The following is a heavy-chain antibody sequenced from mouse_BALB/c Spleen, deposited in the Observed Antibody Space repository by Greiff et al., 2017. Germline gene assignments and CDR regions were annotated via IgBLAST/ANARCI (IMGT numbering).Heavy chain of an antibody. CDR2: INPYNGAT. V-gene: IGHV1-26*01. J-gene: IGHJ2*01. CDR1: GYSFTGYY. Sequence: EVQLQQSGPELVKPGASVKISCKASGYSFTGYYMHWVKQSHVKSLEWIGRINPYNGATSYNQNFKDKASLTVDKSSSTAYMELHSLTSEDSAVYYCAKEQGYGNYIDYWGQGTTLTVSS. D-gene: IGHD2-10*02. CDR3: AKEQGYGNYIDY.